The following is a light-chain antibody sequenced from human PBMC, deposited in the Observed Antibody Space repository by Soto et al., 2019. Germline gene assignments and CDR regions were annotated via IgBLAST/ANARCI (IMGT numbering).Light chain of an antibody. CDR1: QSVSSY. CDR2: DAS. V-gene: IGKV3-11*01. J-gene: IGKJ5*01. Sequence: EIVLTQSPATLSLSPGERATLSCWASQSVSSYLAWYQQKPGQAPRLLIYDASNRATDVPPRFSGSGSGTDFTLTISRLEPEDFAVFFCQQYGTSEIIFGQGTRLEIK. CDR3: QQYGTSEII.